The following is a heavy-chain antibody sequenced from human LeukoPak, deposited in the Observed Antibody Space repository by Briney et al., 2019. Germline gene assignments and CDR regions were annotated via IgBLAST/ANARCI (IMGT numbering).Heavy chain of an antibody. Sequence: PSETLSLTCTVSGGSISSGGYYWSWIRQHPGKGLEWIGYIYYSGSTYYNPSLKSRVTISVDTSKNQFSLKLSSVTAADTAVYYCARDNRFGEYPDPSYYYYYGMDVWGQGTTVTVSS. D-gene: IGHD3-10*01. CDR3: ARDNRFGEYPDPSYYYYYGMDV. CDR2: IYYSGST. J-gene: IGHJ6*02. CDR1: GGSISSGGYY. V-gene: IGHV4-31*03.